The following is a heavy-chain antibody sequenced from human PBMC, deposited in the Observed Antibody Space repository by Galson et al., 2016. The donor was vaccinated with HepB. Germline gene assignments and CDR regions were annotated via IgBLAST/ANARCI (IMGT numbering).Heavy chain of an antibody. CDR2: ISETGTDT. CDR1: GLTFRRYV. Sequence: SLRLSCAASGLTFRRYVMSWVRQAPAPGLEWLSGISETGTDTYYADPVEGRVTISRNNSQNTVFLQMNTLRAEDTALYYSSSPPPYWGQGTLVTVSS. CDR3: SSPPPY. V-gene: IGHV3-23*01. J-gene: IGHJ4*02.